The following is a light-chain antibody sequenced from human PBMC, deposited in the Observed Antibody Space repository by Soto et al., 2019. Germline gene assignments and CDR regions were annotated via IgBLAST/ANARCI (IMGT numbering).Light chain of an antibody. V-gene: IGKV3-20*01. CDR3: QQYGASPRT. CDR2: DIS. J-gene: IGKJ1*01. Sequence: EIVLTQSPGTLSLSPGETATLSCRASQTIVRTYLAWYQQKPGQAPRLLIFDISTRATGIPGRFSGSGSGTDFTLTINGLEPEDFAMYYCQQYGASPRTFGQGTKVEIK. CDR1: QTIVRTY.